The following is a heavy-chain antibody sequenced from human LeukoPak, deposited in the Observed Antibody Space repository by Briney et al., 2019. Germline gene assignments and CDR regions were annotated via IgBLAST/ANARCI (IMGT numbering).Heavy chain of an antibody. J-gene: IGHJ4*02. Sequence: PGESLKISCKGSGYSFTSYWTGWVRQMPGKGLEWMGIIYPGDSDTRYSPSFQGQVTISADKSISTAYLQWSSLKASDTAMYYCARLSTDHDYGDYLLDYWGQGTLVTVSS. V-gene: IGHV5-51*01. CDR1: GYSFTSYW. CDR2: IYPGDSDT. CDR3: ARLSTDHDYGDYLLDY. D-gene: IGHD4-17*01.